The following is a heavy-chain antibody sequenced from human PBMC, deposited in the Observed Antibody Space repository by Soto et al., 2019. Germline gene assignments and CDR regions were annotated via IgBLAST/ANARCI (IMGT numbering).Heavy chain of an antibody. Sequence: GASVKVSCKASGYTFTGHYMHWVRQAPGQGLEWMGWINPNSGGTKYAQKFQGWVTMTSDTSISTAYMELSRLKSDDVAVYYCARSIGGSYSVAFGMWGQGTMVTVSS. J-gene: IGHJ3*02. CDR3: ARSIGGSYSVAFGM. V-gene: IGHV1-2*04. CDR1: GYTFTGHY. CDR2: INPNSGGT. D-gene: IGHD1-26*01.